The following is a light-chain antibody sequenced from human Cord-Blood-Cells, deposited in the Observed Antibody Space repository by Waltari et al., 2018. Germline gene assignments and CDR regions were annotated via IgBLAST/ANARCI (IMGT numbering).Light chain of an antibody. CDR2: EVS. CDR1: SSDVGGYNY. Sequence: QSALTQPASVSGSPGQSITISCTGTSSDVGGYNYVSWYQQHPGKAPKLMIYEVSNRPSGVSTRFSGSKSGNTASLTSSGLQAEDEAGYYCSSYTSSSTLDVVFGGGTKLTVL. V-gene: IGLV2-14*01. J-gene: IGLJ2*01. CDR3: SSYTSSSTLDVV.